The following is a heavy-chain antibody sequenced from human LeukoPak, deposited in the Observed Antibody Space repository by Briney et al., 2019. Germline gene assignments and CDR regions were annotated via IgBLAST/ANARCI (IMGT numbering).Heavy chain of an antibody. CDR2: INPSGGST. CDR1: GYTFTSYY. J-gene: IGHJ2*01. Sequence: GASVKVSCRASGYTFTSYYMHWVRQAPGQGLEWVGIINPSGGSTSYAQKFQGRVTMTRETSTSTVCMELSSLRSEDTAVYYCAREGIAAAGGYFDLWGRGTLVTVSS. V-gene: IGHV1-46*01. CDR3: AREGIAAAGGYFDL. D-gene: IGHD6-13*01.